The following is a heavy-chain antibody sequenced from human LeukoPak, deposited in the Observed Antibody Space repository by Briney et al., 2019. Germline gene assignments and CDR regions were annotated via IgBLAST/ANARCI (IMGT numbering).Heavy chain of an antibody. Sequence: SETLSLTCTVSGGSISSYYWSWIRQPPGKGLEWIGYIYYRGSTNYNPSLKSRVTISVDTSKNQFSLKLSSVTAADTAVYYCARNSYDRWHYFDYWGQGTLVTVSS. J-gene: IGHJ4*02. CDR1: GGSISSYY. D-gene: IGHD3-22*01. CDR3: ARNSYDRWHYFDY. CDR2: IYYRGST. V-gene: IGHV4-59*01.